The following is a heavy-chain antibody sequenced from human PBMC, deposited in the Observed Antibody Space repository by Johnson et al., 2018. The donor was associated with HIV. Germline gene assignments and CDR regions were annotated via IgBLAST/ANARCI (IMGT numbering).Heavy chain of an antibody. D-gene: IGHD1-26*01. J-gene: IGHJ3*01. V-gene: IGHV3-66*03. CDR1: GFTVSSNY. CDR3: ASLGGLGGFDV. CDR2: IYSGGSI. Sequence: VQLVESGGGLIQPGGSLRLSCAASGFTVSSNYMSWVRQAPGRGLEWVSVIYSGGSIYYADSVKGRFTISRDNSKNTLYVQMNSLTPEDTAVYYCASLGGLGGFDVWGQVTMVTVSS.